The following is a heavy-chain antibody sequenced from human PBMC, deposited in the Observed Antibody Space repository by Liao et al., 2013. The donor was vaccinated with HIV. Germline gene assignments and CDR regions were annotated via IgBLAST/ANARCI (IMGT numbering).Heavy chain of an antibody. Sequence: QVQLLESGPGLVKPSETLSLTCSVSGGFISSFYWSWIRQSPGKGLEWIGYVYYTGSTSYNPSLKSRVTMSVDTSKNLFSLRLTSVTAADTAVYFCARESIGYLDSWGQGIQVTVSS. CDR1: GGFISSFY. J-gene: IGHJ5*01. CDR2: VYYTGST. V-gene: IGHV4-59*12. D-gene: IGHD6-13*01. CDR3: ARESIGYLDS.